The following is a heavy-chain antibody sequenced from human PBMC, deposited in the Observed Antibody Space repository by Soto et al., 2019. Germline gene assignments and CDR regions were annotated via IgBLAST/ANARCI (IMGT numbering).Heavy chain of an antibody. CDR3: ARGDFDRSGNYNAGWFAP. V-gene: IGHV1-2*02. Sequence: QVQLVHSGAEVKKPGASVKVSCKASGYTFTAYYMHWLRQAPGQGLEWMGWINPNSGGTNYAQRFQGRVTVTNDTSISTTYVELSRLGSDDTAVYYCARGDFDRSGNYNAGWFAPWGQGTLVTVSS. D-gene: IGHD3-22*01. CDR1: GYTFTAYY. J-gene: IGHJ5*02. CDR2: INPNSGGT.